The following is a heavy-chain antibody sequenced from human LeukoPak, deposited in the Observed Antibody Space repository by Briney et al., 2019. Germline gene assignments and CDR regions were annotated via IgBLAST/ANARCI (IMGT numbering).Heavy chain of an antibody. CDR1: GGTFSSYA. CDR3: ARDQGVTIFGVAHWFDP. CDR2: IIPIFGTA. Sequence: GASVKVSCKASGGTFSSYAISWVRQAPGQGLEWMGGIIPIFGTANYAQKFQGRVTITTDESTSTAYMELSSLRAEDTAVYYCARDQGVTIFGVAHWFDPWGQGTLVTVSS. D-gene: IGHD3-3*01. V-gene: IGHV1-69*05. J-gene: IGHJ5*02.